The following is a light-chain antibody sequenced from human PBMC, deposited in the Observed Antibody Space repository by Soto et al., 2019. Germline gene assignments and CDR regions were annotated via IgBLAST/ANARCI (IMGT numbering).Light chain of an antibody. V-gene: IGLV2-14*01. CDR1: SSDVGGYNY. CDR3: SSYTASSTLI. CDR2: DVS. Sequence: QSVLTQPASVSGSPGQSITISCTGTSSDVGGYNYVSWYQQHPGKAPKLMIHDVSNRPSEVFNRFSGSKSGNTASLTIYGLQAGDAADYNCSSYTASSTLIFGGGTKLTVL. J-gene: IGLJ2*01.